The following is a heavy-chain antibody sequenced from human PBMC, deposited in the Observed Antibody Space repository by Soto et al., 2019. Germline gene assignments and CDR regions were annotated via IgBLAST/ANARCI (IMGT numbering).Heavy chain of an antibody. Sequence: SETLSLTCAVSGASINNHYWSWIRQPPGKGLEWIGYISDSGTTNYNPSLKSRVTISPDTSKSQFSLSLTSVTAADTAAYYCTKDGGPRYFLDYWSPGILVTVSS. D-gene: IGHD3-16*01. J-gene: IGHJ4*02. CDR1: GASINNHY. CDR3: TKDGGPRYFLDY. CDR2: ISDSGTT. V-gene: IGHV4-59*11.